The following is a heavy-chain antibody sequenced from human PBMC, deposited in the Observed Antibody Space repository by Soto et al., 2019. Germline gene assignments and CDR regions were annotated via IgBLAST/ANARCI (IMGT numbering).Heavy chain of an antibody. Sequence: QVQLLQSGTEVKKPGASVKLSCKTSGFSLSNDGISWVRQAPGQALEWMGWISPYYDSTNYAQIFQGRVTLTTDTSTSTAYLELRSLRSDDTAVYYCERSDVPAAMGGWFDPWGQGTLVTVSS. CDR1: GFSLSNDG. D-gene: IGHD2-2*01. V-gene: IGHV1-18*01. CDR3: ERSDVPAAMGGWFDP. J-gene: IGHJ5*02. CDR2: ISPYYDST.